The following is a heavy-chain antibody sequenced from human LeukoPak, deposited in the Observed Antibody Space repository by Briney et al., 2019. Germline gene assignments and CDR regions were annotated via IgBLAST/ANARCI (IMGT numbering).Heavy chain of an antibody. V-gene: IGHV4-34*01. Sequence: PSETLSLTCAVYGGSFSGYYWSWIRQPPGKGLEWIGEINHSGSTNYNPSLKSRVTISADTSKNQFSLKLSSVTAADTAVYYCARRGRNYAFDLWGQGTPVTVSS. D-gene: IGHD4-11*01. J-gene: IGHJ4*02. CDR2: INHSGST. CDR1: GGSFSGYY. CDR3: ARRGRNYAFDL.